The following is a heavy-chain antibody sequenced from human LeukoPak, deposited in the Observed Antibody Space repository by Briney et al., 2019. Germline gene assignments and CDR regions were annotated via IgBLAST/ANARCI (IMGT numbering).Heavy chain of an antibody. Sequence: GGSLRLSCTASGFTFTDYWMTWVRQVPGKGLEWVANIQRGGSESYYVDSVKGRFTISRENAKNSLYLQMDSLRVEDTAVYYCARVGTWELQRVFDYWGQGTLVTASS. CDR1: GFTFTDYW. CDR2: IQRGGSES. J-gene: IGHJ4*02. V-gene: IGHV3-7*01. D-gene: IGHD1-26*01. CDR3: ARVGTWELQRVFDY.